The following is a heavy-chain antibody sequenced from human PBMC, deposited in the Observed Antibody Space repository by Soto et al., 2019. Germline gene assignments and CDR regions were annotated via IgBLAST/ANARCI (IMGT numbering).Heavy chain of an antibody. D-gene: IGHD1-26*01. CDR2: ISAYNGNT. CDR1: GYTFTSYG. J-gene: IGHJ6*02. Sequence: GASVKVSCKASGYTFTSYGISWVLQAPGQGLEWMGWISAYNGNTNYAQKLQGRVTMTTDTSTSTDYMELRSLRSDDTAVYYCAREVGPYYYGMDVWGQGTTVTVSS. CDR3: AREVGPYYYGMDV. V-gene: IGHV1-18*01.